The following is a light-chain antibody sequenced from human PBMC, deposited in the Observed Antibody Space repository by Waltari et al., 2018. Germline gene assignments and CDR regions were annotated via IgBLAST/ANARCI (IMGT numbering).Light chain of an antibody. CDR3: QQYYSEPYT. CDR2: GAS. V-gene: IGKV1-27*01. CDR1: QSFITS. Sequence: DIQMTQSPSSLSATVGDSVTITCRTSQSFITSLAWYQQKPGNAPKVLISGASTLQSGVPSRFSVRKSGSDFTLTITSLQPEDVATYYCQQYYSEPYTFGQGTKLEIK. J-gene: IGKJ2*01.